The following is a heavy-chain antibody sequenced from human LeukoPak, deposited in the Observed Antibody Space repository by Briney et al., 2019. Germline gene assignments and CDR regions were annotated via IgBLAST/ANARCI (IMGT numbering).Heavy chain of an antibody. J-gene: IGHJ5*02. CDR1: SVSISSYY. CDR2: IYYSGST. V-gene: IGHV4-59*01. Sequence: SETLSCTGTGSSVSISSYYWSWIRHPPGKELKWIVYIYYSGSTNYNPSLKSRVTISVDSSKNPYSLKLSSVTAADTVVYYWARLSAPNWFDPWGQGTLVTVSS. CDR3: ARLSAPNWFDP. D-gene: IGHD6-25*01.